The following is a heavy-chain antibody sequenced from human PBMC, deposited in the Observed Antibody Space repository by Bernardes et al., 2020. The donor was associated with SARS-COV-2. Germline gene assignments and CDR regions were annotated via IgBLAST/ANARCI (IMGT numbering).Heavy chain of an antibody. V-gene: IGHV3-30*01. D-gene: IGHD2-15*01. CDR1: GFTFSNYA. CDR3: ARDRGRYCSGGSCYPFDY. J-gene: IGHJ4*02. CDR2: ISYDGNNK. Sequence: SLRLSCAASGFTFSNYAMHWVRQAPGKGLEWVAIISYDGNNKYYADSVKGRFIISRDNSKNTLYLQMNSLRAEDTAVYYCARDRGRYCSGGSCYPFDYWGQGTLVTVSS.